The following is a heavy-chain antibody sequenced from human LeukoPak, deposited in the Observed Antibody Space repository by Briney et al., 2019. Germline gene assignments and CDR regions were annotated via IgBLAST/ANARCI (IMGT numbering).Heavy chain of an antibody. Sequence: PGGCLRLSCAASVFTSSSYSMNWVPQAPGKGRESFSSISSSSSYIYYADSVKGRFTIPRDNAKNSLYLQMNSLRGEDTAVYYCARVLAYCGGDCYSGSDYWGQGTLVTVSS. V-gene: IGHV3-21*01. D-gene: IGHD2-21*02. J-gene: IGHJ4*02. CDR1: VFTSSSYS. CDR3: ARVLAYCGGDCYSGSDY. CDR2: ISSSSSYI.